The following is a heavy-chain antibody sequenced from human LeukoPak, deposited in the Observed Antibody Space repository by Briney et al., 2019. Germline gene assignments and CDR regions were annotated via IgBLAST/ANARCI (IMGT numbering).Heavy chain of an antibody. V-gene: IGHV1-46*01. Sequence: ASVKVSCKASGYTFTSYYMHWVRQAPGQGLEWMGIINPSGGSTSYAQKFQGRVTMTRDTSTSTVYMELSSLRSEDTAVYYCARGITILGAVMWYYFDYWGQGTLVTVSS. CDR3: ARGITILGAVMWYYFDY. CDR2: INPSGGST. J-gene: IGHJ4*02. CDR1: GYTFTSYY. D-gene: IGHD3-3*01.